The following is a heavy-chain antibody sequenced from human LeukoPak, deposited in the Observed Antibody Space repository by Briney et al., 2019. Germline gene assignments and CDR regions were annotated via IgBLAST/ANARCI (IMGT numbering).Heavy chain of an antibody. J-gene: IGHJ3*02. V-gene: IGHV3-74*01. D-gene: IGHD1-14*01. CDR2: INGDGRNI. CDR1: GFTFSSYW. CDR3: ASVDEFGRAPAFDI. Sequence: PGGSLRLSCVASGFTFSSYWMHWVRQDPRKGLVWVSRINGDGRNINYADSVRGRFTISRDNAKNTLYLQMNSLRAEDTAVYYCASVDEFGRAPAFDIWGQGTMVTVSS.